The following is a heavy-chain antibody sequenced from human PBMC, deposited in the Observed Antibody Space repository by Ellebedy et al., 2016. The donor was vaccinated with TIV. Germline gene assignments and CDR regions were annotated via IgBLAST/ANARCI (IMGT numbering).Heavy chain of an antibody. CDR2: ISYDGSNK. CDR3: ARGNSGYDAVYLDY. D-gene: IGHD5-12*01. V-gene: IGHV3-30-3*01. Sequence: PGGSLRLSCAASGFTFSSYAMHWVRQAPGKGLEWVAVISYDGSNKYYADSVKGQFTISRDNSKNTLYLQMNSLRAEDTAVYYCARGNSGYDAVYLDYWGQGTLVTVSS. CDR1: GFTFSSYA. J-gene: IGHJ4*02.